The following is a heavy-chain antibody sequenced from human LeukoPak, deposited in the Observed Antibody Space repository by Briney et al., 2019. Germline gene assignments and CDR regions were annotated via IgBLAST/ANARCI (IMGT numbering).Heavy chain of an antibody. Sequence: ASVKVSCKASGYTFTGYYMHWVRQARGQGLEWMGRINPNSGGTNYAQKFQGRVTMTRDTSISTAYMELSRLRSDDTAVYYCARVNEKDCSSTSCEGPYYYYYYMDVWGKGTAVTVSS. J-gene: IGHJ6*03. CDR1: GYTFTGYY. D-gene: IGHD2-2*01. V-gene: IGHV1-2*06. CDR2: INPNSGGT. CDR3: ARVNEKDCSSTSCEGPYYYYYYMDV.